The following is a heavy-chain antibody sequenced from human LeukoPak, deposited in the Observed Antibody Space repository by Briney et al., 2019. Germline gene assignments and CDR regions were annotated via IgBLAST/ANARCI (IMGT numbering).Heavy chain of an antibody. CDR1: GYTFTSYY. CDR3: ARDHGYCSGGSCYNYYYGMDV. V-gene: IGHV1-46*01. J-gene: IGHJ6*02. D-gene: IGHD2-15*01. CDR2: INPSGGST. Sequence: GASVKVSCKASGYTFTSYYMHWVRQAPAQGLEWMGIINPSGGSTSYAQKFQGRVTMTRDTSTTTVYMELSILRSEDTAVYFCARDHGYCSGGSCYNYYYGMDVWGQGTTVTVSS.